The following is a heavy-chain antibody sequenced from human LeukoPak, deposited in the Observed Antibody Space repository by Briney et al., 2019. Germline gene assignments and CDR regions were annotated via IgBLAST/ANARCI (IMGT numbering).Heavy chain of an antibody. J-gene: IGHJ5*02. V-gene: IGHV1-69*13. CDR2: IIPIFGTA. CDR3: AREDYGDYVVWFDP. Sequence: ASVKVSCTASGGTFSSYAISWVRQAPGQGLEWMGGIIPIFGTANYAQKFQGRVTITADESTSTAYMELSSLRSEDTAVYYCAREDYGDYVVWFDPWGQGTLVTVSS. D-gene: IGHD4-17*01. CDR1: GGTFSSYA.